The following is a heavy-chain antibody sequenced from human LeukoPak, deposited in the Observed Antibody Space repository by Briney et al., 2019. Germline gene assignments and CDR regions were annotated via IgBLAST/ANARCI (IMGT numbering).Heavy chain of an antibody. V-gene: IGHV4-4*07. CDR1: GGSISSYY. Sequence: SETLSLTCTVSGGSISSYYWSWIRQPAGKGLEWIGRIYTSGSTNYNPSLKSRVTISVDTSKNQVSLKLNSVTAADSAMYYCAKSGGYGLIDYWGQGTLVTVSS. CDR2: IYTSGST. J-gene: IGHJ4*01. CDR3: AKSGGYGLIDY. D-gene: IGHD1-26*01.